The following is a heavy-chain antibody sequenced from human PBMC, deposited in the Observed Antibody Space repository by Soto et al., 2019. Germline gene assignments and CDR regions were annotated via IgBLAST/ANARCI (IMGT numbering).Heavy chain of an antibody. D-gene: IGHD3-10*01. CDR3: ARGQHGMVRGVMRWFDP. CDR2: IYYSGST. J-gene: IGHJ5*02. CDR1: GGSISSYY. Sequence: SETLSLTCTVSGGSISSYYWIWIRQPPGKGLEWIGYIYYSGSTNYNPSLKSRVTISVDTSKNQFSLKLSSVTAADTAVYYCARGQHGMVRGVMRWFDPWVQGTLVTVSS. V-gene: IGHV4-59*08.